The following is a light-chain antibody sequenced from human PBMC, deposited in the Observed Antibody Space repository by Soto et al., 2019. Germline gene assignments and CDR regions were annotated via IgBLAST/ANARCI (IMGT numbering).Light chain of an antibody. CDR2: EVS. J-gene: IGLJ1*01. CDR1: SSDVGGHNY. V-gene: IGLV2-8*01. CDR3: SSYACTNNYV. Sequence: QSALTQPPSASGSPGQSVTISCTGTSSDVGGHNYVSWYQQHPGKAPKLMISEVSQRPSGVPDRFSGSKSGNTASLTVSGLQAEDEADYYCSSYACTNNYVFGTGTKLTVL.